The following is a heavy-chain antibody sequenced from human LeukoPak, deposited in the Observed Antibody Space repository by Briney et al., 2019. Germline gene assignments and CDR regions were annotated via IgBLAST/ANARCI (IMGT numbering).Heavy chain of an antibody. CDR3: ARDGNDVMDH. J-gene: IGHJ4*02. V-gene: IGHV1-18*01. CDR1: GYLFTNYG. D-gene: IGHD1-1*01. CDR2: ISGYNDNA. Sequence: ASVKVSCKASGYLFTNYGISWVRQAPGQGLEWVGWISGYNDNAHYAQKLQGRVTMTRETSTSTVYMELRSLSSDDTAIYYCARDGNDVMDHWGQGTQVTVSS.